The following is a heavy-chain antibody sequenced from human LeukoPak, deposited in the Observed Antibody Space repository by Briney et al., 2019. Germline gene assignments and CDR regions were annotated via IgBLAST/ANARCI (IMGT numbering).Heavy chain of an antibody. J-gene: IGHJ4*02. V-gene: IGHV3-23*01. D-gene: IGHD1-14*01. CDR2: ISGSGGST. CDR1: GIAPSNHA. CDR3: AIAWAYCGISSSDY. Sequence: GGSLRLSRAVSGIAPSNHAMSWVRQAPGKGLEWVSGISGSGGSTYYADSVKGRFTISRDNSKNRLYLQMNSLRAEDTALYYCAIAWAYCGISSSDYWGQGTLVTVSS.